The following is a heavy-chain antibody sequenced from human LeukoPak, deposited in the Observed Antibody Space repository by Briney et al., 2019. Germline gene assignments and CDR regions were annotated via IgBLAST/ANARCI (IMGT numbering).Heavy chain of an antibody. Sequence: TGGSLRLPCAASGFTVSSNYMSWVRQAPGKGLEWVSVIYSGGSTYYADSVKGRFTISRDNSKNTLYLQMNSLRAEDTAVYYCARDLGIDYWGQGTLVTVSS. CDR1: GFTVSSNY. J-gene: IGHJ4*02. CDR2: IYSGGST. V-gene: IGHV3-66*01. D-gene: IGHD3-16*01. CDR3: ARDLGIDY.